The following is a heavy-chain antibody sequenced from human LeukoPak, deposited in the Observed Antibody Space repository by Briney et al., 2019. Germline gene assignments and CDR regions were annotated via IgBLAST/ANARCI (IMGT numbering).Heavy chain of an antibody. CDR3: ARLPVYAATFDY. Sequence: SETLSLTCAVSGYSISSGYYWGWIRQPPGKGLEWIGSIHHSGSTYYNPSLKSRVTISVDTSKNQFSLKLSSVTAADTAVYYCARLPVYAATFDYWGQGTLVTVSS. CDR1: GYSISSGYY. CDR2: IHHSGST. V-gene: IGHV4-38-2*01. J-gene: IGHJ4*02. D-gene: IGHD2-8*01.